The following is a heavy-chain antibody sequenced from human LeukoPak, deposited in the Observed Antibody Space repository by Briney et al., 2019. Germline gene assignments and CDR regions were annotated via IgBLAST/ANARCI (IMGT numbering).Heavy chain of an antibody. Sequence: KSGGSLRLSCAASGFTFSSYGMHWVRQAPGKGLEWVAVISYDGSNKYYADSVKGRFTISRDNSKNTLYLQMNSLRAEDTAVYYCAKDRGEVLTTVTPLDYWGQGTLVTVSS. CDR1: GFTFSSYG. CDR2: ISYDGSNK. CDR3: AKDRGEVLTTVTPLDY. J-gene: IGHJ4*02. D-gene: IGHD4-17*01. V-gene: IGHV3-30*18.